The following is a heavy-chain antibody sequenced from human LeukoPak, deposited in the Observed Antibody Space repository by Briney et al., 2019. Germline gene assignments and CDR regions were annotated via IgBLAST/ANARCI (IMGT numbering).Heavy chain of an antibody. V-gene: IGHV4-59*05. J-gene: IGHJ5*02. CDR3: ARREGQWLSMDVNWFDP. D-gene: IGHD6-19*01. CDR2: IYYNGST. Sequence: SETLSLTCTVSGGSINNYYWSWIRQPAGRGLEWIGSIYYNGSTYYNPSLKSRVTISVDTSKNQFSLKLSSVTAADTAVYDCARREGQWLSMDVNWFDPWGQGTLVTVSS. CDR1: GGSINNYY.